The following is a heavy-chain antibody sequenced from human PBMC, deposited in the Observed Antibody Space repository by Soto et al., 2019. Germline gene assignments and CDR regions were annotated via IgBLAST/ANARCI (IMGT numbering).Heavy chain of an antibody. D-gene: IGHD1-26*01. CDR2: INPSSGGT. J-gene: IGHJ4*02. Sequence: ASVKVSCKASGYTFTGYYMHWVRQAPGQGLEWMGWINPSSGGTNYAQKFQGRVTMTRDTSISTAYMELSRLRSDDTAVYYCARGPNSGSYYGYWGQGTLVTVSA. CDR3: ARGPNSGSYYGY. CDR1: GYTFTGYY. V-gene: IGHV1-2*02.